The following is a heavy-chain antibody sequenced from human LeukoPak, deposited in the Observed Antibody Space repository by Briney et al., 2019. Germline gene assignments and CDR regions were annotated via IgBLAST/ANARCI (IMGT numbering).Heavy chain of an antibody. D-gene: IGHD6-13*01. CDR1: GFTFRSYA. Sequence: RGSPRLSCAASGFTFRSYAMSWVRQAPGTGVEWVSAISGSGGSTYYADSVKGRFTISRDNSKNTLYLQMNSLSAEDTAVYYCAKVLDSSSYWGQETLVTVSS. J-gene: IGHJ4*02. V-gene: IGHV3-23*01. CDR2: ISGSGGST. CDR3: AKVLDSSSY.